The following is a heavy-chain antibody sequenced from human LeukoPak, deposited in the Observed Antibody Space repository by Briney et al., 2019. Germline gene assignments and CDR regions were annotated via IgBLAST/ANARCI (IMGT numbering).Heavy chain of an antibody. J-gene: IGHJ4*02. CDR3: ANPWGSGWFYFDH. CDR1: GFTFSSSA. CDR2: ISINGGYT. D-gene: IGHD6-13*01. V-gene: IGHV3-23*01. Sequence: GGSLRLSCAASGFTFSSSAMSWVRQAPGKGPEWVSAISINGGYTYYADSVQGRFTISRDNSKSTLCLQMNSLRAEDTAVYYCANPWGSGWFYFDHWGQGALVTVSS.